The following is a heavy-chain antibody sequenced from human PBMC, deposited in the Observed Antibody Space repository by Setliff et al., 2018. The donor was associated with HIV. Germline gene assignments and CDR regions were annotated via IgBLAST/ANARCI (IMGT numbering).Heavy chain of an antibody. J-gene: IGHJ4*02. CDR2: IYHSGGT. D-gene: IGHD6-19*01. Sequence: PSETLSLTCAVSGYSISSGSYWAWIRQPPGKGLEWIGSIYHSGGTNYIPSLKSRVTISVDTSKNQFSLKLSSVSAADTAVYYCARGRGWYGYWGQGTVVTVSS. CDR3: ARGRGWYGY. CDR1: GYSISSGSY. V-gene: IGHV4-38-2*01.